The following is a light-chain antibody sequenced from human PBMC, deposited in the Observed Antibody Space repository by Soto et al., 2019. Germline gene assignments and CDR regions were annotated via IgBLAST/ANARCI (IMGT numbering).Light chain of an antibody. V-gene: IGLV2-14*01. CDR3: SSYAASNIFV. J-gene: IGLJ1*01. CDR2: EVS. Sequence: QSALTQPASVSGSPGQSITISCTGTSSDIGVYNYVSWYQQHPGKAPKLVICEVSNRPSGVSSRFSGSKSGNTASLTISGLRAEDEADYTCSSYAASNIFVFGTGPSSPS. CDR1: SSDIGVYNY.